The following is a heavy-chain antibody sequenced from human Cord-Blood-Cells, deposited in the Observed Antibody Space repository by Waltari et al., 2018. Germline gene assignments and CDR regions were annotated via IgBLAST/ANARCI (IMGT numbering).Heavy chain of an antibody. CDR3: ARRSYYDFWSGYRGAFDI. CDR1: GYSFTSYW. J-gene: IGHJ3*02. Sequence: EVQLVQSGAEVKKPGESLKISCKGSGYSFTSYWMGWVAPMAGTGLEWMGIIYPGDSDTRYSPSFQGQVTISADKSISTAYLQWSSLKASDTAMYYCARRSYYDFWSGYRGAFDIWGQGTMVTVSS. CDR2: IYPGDSDT. D-gene: IGHD3-3*01. V-gene: IGHV5-51*03.